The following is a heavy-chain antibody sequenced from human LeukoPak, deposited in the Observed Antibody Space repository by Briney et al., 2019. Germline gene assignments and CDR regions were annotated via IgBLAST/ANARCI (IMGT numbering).Heavy chain of an antibody. J-gene: IGHJ4*02. V-gene: IGHV4-39*01. Sequence: KPSETLSLTCTVSGDSISSSSYYWACIRQPPGKGLEWIGSIYYSGSTYYTPSLKSRVTMSVDTSKHQFSLKLSSVTAADTAVYYCARHGGVGVIPDFDYWGPGTLVTVSS. CDR1: GDSISSSSYY. D-gene: IGHD2-8*02. CDR3: ARHGGVGVIPDFDY. CDR2: IYYSGST.